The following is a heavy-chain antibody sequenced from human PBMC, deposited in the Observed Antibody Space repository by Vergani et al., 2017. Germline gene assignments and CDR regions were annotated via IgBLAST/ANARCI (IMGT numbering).Heavy chain of an antibody. CDR3: ARQKDYYMDV. Sequence: QVQLQESGPRLVRPSQTLSLTCRVSGDSITSPYNWGWIRQPPGKGLEWIGNIYHSGSTNYNPSLKSRVTLSVDTSENHLSLKLTSVTAADTAVYYCARQKDYYMDVWGKGATVTVS. CDR1: GDSITSPYN. J-gene: IGHJ6*03. CDR2: IYHSGST. V-gene: IGHV4-38-2*02.